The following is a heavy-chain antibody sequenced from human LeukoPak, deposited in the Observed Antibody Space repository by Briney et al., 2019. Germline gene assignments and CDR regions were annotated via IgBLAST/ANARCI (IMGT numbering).Heavy chain of an antibody. CDR1: GYTFTNYG. D-gene: IGHD6-13*01. CDR2: ISAYNGIT. V-gene: IGHV1-18*01. Sequence: GASVKVSCKASGYTFTNYGIGWVRQAPGQGLEWMGRISAYNGITNYAQKFQGRVTMTTDTSTNTAYMELRSLGSDDTAVYYCARDVAFYGSSWYNWFDPWGQGTLVTVSS. J-gene: IGHJ5*02. CDR3: ARDVAFYGSSWYNWFDP.